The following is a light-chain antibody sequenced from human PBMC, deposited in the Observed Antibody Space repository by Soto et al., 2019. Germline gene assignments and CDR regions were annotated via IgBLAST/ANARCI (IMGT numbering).Light chain of an antibody. V-gene: IGKV1-5*03. Sequence: DIQMTQSPSTLSASVGDTVTITCRASQSISSWLAWYQQKPGKAPKLLIYRASTLQSGVPSRFSASGSGTEFILTISSLQPDDFATYFCQLYNTYSGTFGRGTKVEIK. CDR3: QLYNTYSGT. CDR2: RAS. J-gene: IGKJ1*01. CDR1: QSISSW.